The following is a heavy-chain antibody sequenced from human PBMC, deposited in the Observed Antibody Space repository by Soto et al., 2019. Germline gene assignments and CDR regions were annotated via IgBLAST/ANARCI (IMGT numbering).Heavy chain of an antibody. Sequence: PGXSLRLSCAASGFTFSSYAMSWFRQAPGNGLEWVSAISGSGGSTYYADSVKGRFTISRDNSKNTLYLQMNSLRAEDTAVYYCATHDYCSGGSCPDAFDIWGQGTMVTVSS. CDR1: GFTFSSYA. D-gene: IGHD2-15*01. CDR3: ATHDYCSGGSCPDAFDI. CDR2: ISGSGGST. J-gene: IGHJ3*02. V-gene: IGHV3-23*01.